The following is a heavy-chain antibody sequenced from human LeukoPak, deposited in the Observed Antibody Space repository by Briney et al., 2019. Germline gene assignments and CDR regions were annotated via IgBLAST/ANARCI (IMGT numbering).Heavy chain of an antibody. J-gene: IGHJ6*03. CDR2: INPSGGST. V-gene: IGHV1-46*01. CDR1: GYTFTSYY. D-gene: IGHD2-15*01. CDR3: ARAGDCSGGSCYLYYYYYMDV. Sequence: ASVKVSCKASGYTFTSYYMHWVRQAPGQGLEWMGIINPSGGSTSYAQKFQGRVTMTRDTSTSTVYMELSSLRSEDTAVYYCARAGDCSGGSCYLYYYYYMDVWGKGTTVTISS.